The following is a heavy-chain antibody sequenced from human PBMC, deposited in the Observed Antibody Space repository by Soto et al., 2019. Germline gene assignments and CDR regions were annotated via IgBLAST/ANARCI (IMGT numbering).Heavy chain of an antibody. V-gene: IGHV3-23*01. D-gene: IGHD3-3*01. CDR2: ISGSGGST. J-gene: IGHJ6*03. CDR1: GFTFSSYA. Sequence: GGSLRLSCAASGFTFSSYAMSWVRQAPGKGLEWVSAISGSGGSTYYADSVKGRFTISRDNSKNTLYLQMNSLRAEDTAVYYCAIVTTIFGVVITTGYYYYYMDVWGKGTTVTVSS. CDR3: AIVTTIFGVVITTGYYYYYMDV.